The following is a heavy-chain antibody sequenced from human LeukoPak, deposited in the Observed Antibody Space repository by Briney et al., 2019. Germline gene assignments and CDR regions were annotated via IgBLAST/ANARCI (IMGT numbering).Heavy chain of an antibody. Sequence: GGSLRLSCAASGFTFSSYAMSWVRQAPGKGLEWVSAISGSGGSTYYADSVKGRFTISRDNAKNSLYLQMNSLRAEDTAVYYCARDEKAPRRYFDYWGQGTLVTVSS. CDR1: GFTFSSYA. V-gene: IGHV3-23*01. D-gene: IGHD6-6*01. CDR3: ARDEKAPRRYFDY. CDR2: ISGSGGST. J-gene: IGHJ4*02.